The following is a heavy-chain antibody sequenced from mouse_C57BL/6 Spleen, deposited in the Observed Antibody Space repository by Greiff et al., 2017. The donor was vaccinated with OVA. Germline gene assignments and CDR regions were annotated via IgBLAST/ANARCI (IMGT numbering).Heavy chain of an antibody. CDR2: FHPYNDDT. Sequence: QVQLKESGAELVKPGASVKMSCKASGYTFTTYPIEWMKQNHGKSLEWIGNFHPYNDDTKYNEKFKGKATLTVEKSSSTVYLELSRLTSDDSAVYYCARPLPHSSGFAYWGQGTLVTVSA. J-gene: IGHJ3*01. CDR3: ARPLPHSSGFAY. CDR1: GYTFTTYP. V-gene: IGHV1-47*01.